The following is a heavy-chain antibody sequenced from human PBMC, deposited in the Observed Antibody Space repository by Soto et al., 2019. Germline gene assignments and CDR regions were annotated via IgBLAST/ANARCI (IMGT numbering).Heavy chain of an antibody. CDR3: AKDREYQLLLGYFEY. J-gene: IGHJ4*02. D-gene: IGHD2-2*01. V-gene: IGHV3-9*01. CDR1: GFTFDDHA. Sequence: EVQLMESGGDLVQPGTSLRISCVASGFTFDDHAMHWVRRTPGRGLEWVAGLSGNSDTVGYADSVKGRFTISRDNAKNSLQLQMNSLRPEDTALYYCAKDREYQLLLGYFEYWGQGTRVTVSS. CDR2: LSGNSDTV.